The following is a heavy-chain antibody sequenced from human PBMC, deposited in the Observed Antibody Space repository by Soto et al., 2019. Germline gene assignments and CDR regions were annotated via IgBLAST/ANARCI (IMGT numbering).Heavy chain of an antibody. Sequence: VQLVESGGGVVQPGRSLRLSCAASEFSFDDYAMSWVRQAPGKGLEWVSSITFTGVSTYYADSVKGRFTISRDNSKDTLYLQMNSLRAEDTAIYYCAKASVWYPYFDSWGQGTLVTVSS. D-gene: IGHD6-13*01. CDR1: EFSFDDYA. CDR3: AKASVWYPYFDS. CDR2: ITFTGVST. V-gene: IGHV3-23*04. J-gene: IGHJ4*02.